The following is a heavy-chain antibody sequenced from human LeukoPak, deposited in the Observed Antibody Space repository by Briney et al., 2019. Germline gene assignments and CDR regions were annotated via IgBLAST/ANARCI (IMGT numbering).Heavy chain of an antibody. CDR3: AKEAGYSGYDYPDY. Sequence: AGTLRLSCVGSGFTVSINYMSWVRQAPGKGLEWVSAISGSGYSTYYADSVKGRFTISRDNSKNTLYLQMNSLRAEDTAVYYCAKEAGYSGYDYPDYWGQGTLVTVSS. CDR1: GFTVSINY. D-gene: IGHD5-12*01. CDR2: ISGSGYST. J-gene: IGHJ4*02. V-gene: IGHV3-23*01.